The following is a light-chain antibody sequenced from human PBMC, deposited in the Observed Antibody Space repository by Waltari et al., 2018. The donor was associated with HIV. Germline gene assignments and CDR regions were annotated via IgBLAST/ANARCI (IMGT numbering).Light chain of an antibody. J-gene: IGLJ2*01. CDR1: GLRDSF. CDR3: NCRDSSGKHHVV. Sequence: SSELTQVPAVPVAFGQTVRITCQGDGLRDSFASGYKQKPGQAPILPIYGVDNRPSGIPDQCSCSSSGNTASLAISGTQAEDEADYYCNCRDSSGKHHVVFGGGTKLTV. V-gene: IGLV3-19*01. CDR2: GVD.